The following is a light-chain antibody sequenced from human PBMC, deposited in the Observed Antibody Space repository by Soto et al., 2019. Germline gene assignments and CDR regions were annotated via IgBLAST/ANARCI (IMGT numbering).Light chain of an antibody. CDR2: GAS. J-gene: IGKJ1*01. CDR3: QQYNNWPWT. Sequence: ELVMTQSPATLSVSPGESATHSCRASQSVSSNLAWYQQKPGQAPRLLIYGASTRATGIPARFSGSGSGTEFTLTISSPQSEDFAVYYCQQYNNWPWTFGQGTKVDIK. V-gene: IGKV3-15*01. CDR1: QSVSSN.